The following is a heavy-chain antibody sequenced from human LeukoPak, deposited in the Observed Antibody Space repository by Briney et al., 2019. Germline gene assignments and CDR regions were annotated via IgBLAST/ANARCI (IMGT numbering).Heavy chain of an antibody. Sequence: SETLSLTCTVSGYSISSGYYWGWIRQPPGKGLEWIGSIYHSGSTYYNPSLKSRVTISVDTSKNQFSLKLSSVTAADTAVYYCAREQVAVAGTGGFDYWGQGTLVTVSS. V-gene: IGHV4-38-2*02. J-gene: IGHJ4*02. CDR1: GYSISSGYY. D-gene: IGHD6-19*01. CDR2: IYHSGST. CDR3: AREQVAVAGTGGFDY.